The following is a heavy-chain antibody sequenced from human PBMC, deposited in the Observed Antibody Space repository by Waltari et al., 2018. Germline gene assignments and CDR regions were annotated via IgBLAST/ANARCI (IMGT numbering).Heavy chain of an antibody. V-gene: IGHV1-8*01. CDR2: MNPNSGNT. Sequence: QVQLVQSGAEVKKPGASVQVSCKASGYTFTSYDLNWVRQATGQGLEWMGWMNPNSGNTGYAQKFQGRVTMTRDTSISTAYMELSRLRSDDTAVYYCAIYGGNFDYWGQGTLVTVSS. J-gene: IGHJ4*02. D-gene: IGHD4-17*01. CDR3: AIYGGNFDY. CDR1: GYTFTSYD.